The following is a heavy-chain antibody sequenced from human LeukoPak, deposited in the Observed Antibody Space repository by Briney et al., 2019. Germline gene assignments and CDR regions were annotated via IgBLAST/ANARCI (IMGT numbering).Heavy chain of an antibody. CDR3: ARARSRLRDDAFDI. CDR1: GFTFSSYS. J-gene: IGHJ3*02. Sequence: GGSLRLSCAASGFTFSSYSMNWVRQAPGKGLEWISYISSSSSTIYYADSVKGRFTISRDNAKNSLYLQMNSLRDEDTAVYYCARARSRLRDDAFDIWGQGTMVTVSS. CDR2: ISSSSSTI. V-gene: IGHV3-48*02. D-gene: IGHD4-17*01.